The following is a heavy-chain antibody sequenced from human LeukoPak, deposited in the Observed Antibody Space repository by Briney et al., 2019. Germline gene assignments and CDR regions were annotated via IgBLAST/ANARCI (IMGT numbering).Heavy chain of an antibody. CDR3: ARGKTRPSLAPLRSRLEYYFDY. CDR1: GYTFTGYY. J-gene: IGHJ4*02. V-gene: IGHV1-2*02. D-gene: IGHD3-3*01. Sequence: ASVKVSCKASGYTFTGYYMHWVRQAPGQGLEWMGWINPNSGGTNYAQKFQGRVTMTRDTSISTAYMELSRLRSDDTAVYYCARGKTRPSLAPLRSRLEYYFDYWGQGILVTVSS. CDR2: INPNSGGT.